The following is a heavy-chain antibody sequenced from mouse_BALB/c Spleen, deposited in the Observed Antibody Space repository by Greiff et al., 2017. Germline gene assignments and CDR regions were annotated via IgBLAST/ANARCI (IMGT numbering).Heavy chain of an antibody. V-gene: IGHV3-2*02. CDR1: GYSITSDYA. J-gene: IGHJ4*01. Sequence: EVQLVESGPGLVKPSQSLSLTCTVTGYSITSDYAWNWIRQFPGNKLEWMGYISYSGSTSYNPSLKSRISITRDTSKNQFFLQLNSVTTEDTATYYCALYDYDGYYAMDYWGQGTSVTVSS. CDR3: ALYDYDGYYAMDY. D-gene: IGHD2-4*01. CDR2: ISYSGST.